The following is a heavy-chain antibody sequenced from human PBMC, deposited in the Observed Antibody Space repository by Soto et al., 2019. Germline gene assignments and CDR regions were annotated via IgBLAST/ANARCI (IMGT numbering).Heavy chain of an antibody. Sequence: PGESLKISCKGSGYSLTSYWIGRVRQLPGKGLEWMGIIYPDASDTRYSPSFQGQVTISADKSISTAYLQWSSLKASDTVMYYCARHTKVTIFSYMDVRGKGTTVTVSS. CDR2: IYPDASDT. V-gene: IGHV5-51*01. D-gene: IGHD3-3*01. CDR1: GYSLTSYW. CDR3: ARHTKVTIFSYMDV. J-gene: IGHJ6*03.